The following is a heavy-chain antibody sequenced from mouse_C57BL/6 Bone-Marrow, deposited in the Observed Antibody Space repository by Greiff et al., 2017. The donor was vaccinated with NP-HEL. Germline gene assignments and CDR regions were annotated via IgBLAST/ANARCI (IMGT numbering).Heavy chain of an antibody. CDR3: VREAGTKFYWYFDV. J-gene: IGHJ1*03. CDR2: IRSKSSNYAT. Sequence: EVMLVESGGGLVQPKGSLKLSCAASGFTFNTYAMHWVRQAPGKGLEWVARIRSKSSNYATYYADSVKDRFTISRDDSQSMLYLQMNNLKTEDTAMYYCVREAGTKFYWYFDVWGTGTTVTVSS. D-gene: IGHD4-1*01. V-gene: IGHV10-3*01. CDR1: GFTFNTYA.